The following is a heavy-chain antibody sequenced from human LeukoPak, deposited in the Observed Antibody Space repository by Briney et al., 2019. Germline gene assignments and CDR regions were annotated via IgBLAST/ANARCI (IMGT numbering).Heavy chain of an antibody. Sequence: PSETLSLTCAVYGGSFSGYYWSWIRQPPGKGLEWIGEINHSGSTNYNPSLKSRVTISVDTSKNQFSLKLSSVTAADTAVYYCARAHSESYYMDVWGKGTTVTVFS. D-gene: IGHD4-11*01. V-gene: IGHV4-34*01. CDR1: GGSFSGYY. J-gene: IGHJ6*03. CDR2: INHSGST. CDR3: ARAHSESYYMDV.